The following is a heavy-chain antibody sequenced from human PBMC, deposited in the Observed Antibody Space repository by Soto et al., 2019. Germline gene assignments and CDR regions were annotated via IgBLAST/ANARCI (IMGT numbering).Heavy chain of an antibody. Sequence: SETLSLTCTVSGGSISSYYWSWLRQPPGKGLEWIGYIYYSGSTNYNPSLNSRVTISVDTSKNQFSLKLSSVTAADTAVYYCARRKGLIVSGYDNNWFDPWGQGILVTVSS. CDR1: GGSISSYY. CDR3: ARRKGLIVSGYDNNWFDP. CDR2: IYYSGST. V-gene: IGHV4-59*08. D-gene: IGHD5-12*01. J-gene: IGHJ5*02.